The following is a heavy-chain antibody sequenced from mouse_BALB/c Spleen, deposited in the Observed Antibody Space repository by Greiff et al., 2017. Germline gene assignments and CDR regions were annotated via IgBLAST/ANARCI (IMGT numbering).Heavy chain of an antibody. D-gene: IGHD2-14*01. CDR1: GYSITSDYA. J-gene: IGHJ3*01. CDR3: ANDRYDGWFAY. Sequence: VQLKESGPGLVKPSQSLSLTCTVTGYSITSDYAWNWIRQFPGNKLEWMGYISYSGSTSYNPSLKSRISITRDTSKNQFFLQLNSVTTEDTATYYCANDRYDGWFAYWGQGTLVTVSA. CDR2: ISYSGST. V-gene: IGHV3-2*02.